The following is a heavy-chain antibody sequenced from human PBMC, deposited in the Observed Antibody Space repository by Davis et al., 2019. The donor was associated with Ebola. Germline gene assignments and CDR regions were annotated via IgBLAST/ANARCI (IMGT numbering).Heavy chain of an antibody. CDR2: ISYDGSNK. Sequence: PGGSLRLSCAASGFTFSSYAMHWVRQAPGKGLEWVAVISYDGSNKYYADSVKGRFTISRDNSKNTLYLQMNSLRAEDTAVYYCARSRSSWYDPNAFDIWGQGTMVTVSS. CDR1: GFTFSSYA. V-gene: IGHV3-30-3*01. CDR3: ARSRSSWYDPNAFDI. D-gene: IGHD6-13*01. J-gene: IGHJ3*02.